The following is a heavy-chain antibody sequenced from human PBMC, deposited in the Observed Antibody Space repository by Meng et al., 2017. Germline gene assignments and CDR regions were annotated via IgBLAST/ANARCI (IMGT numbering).Heavy chain of an antibody. CDR1: GFTFSSYW. CDR2: IKQDGSEK. V-gene: IGHV3-7*01. D-gene: IGHD6-19*01. Sequence: GESLKISCVASGFTFSSYWMSWVRQAPGKGLEWVANIKQDGSEKYYVDSVKGRFTISRDNAKNSLYLQMNSLRAEDTAVYYCARVDGEQWLGNYYYYGMDVCGQAIT. CDR3: ARVDGEQWLGNYYYYGMDV. J-gene: IGHJ6*01.